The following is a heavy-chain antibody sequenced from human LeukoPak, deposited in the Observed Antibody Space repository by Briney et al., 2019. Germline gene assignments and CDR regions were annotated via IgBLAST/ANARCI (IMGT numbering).Heavy chain of an antibody. Sequence: PGGSLRLSCAASGFTFDDYAMHWVRQAPGKGLEWVSLISGDGGSTYCADSVKGRFTISRDDSKNSLYLQMNSLRTEDTALYYCAKDISPAIVVVTATENWGQGTLVTVSS. CDR1: GFTFDDYA. V-gene: IGHV3-43*02. J-gene: IGHJ4*02. D-gene: IGHD2-21*02. CDR2: ISGDGGST. CDR3: AKDISPAIVVVTATEN.